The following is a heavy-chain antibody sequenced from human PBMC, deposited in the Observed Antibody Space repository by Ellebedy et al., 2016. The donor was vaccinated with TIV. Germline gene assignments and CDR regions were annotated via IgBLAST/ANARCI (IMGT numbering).Heavy chain of an antibody. CDR1: GFTFSSYS. J-gene: IGHJ3*02. V-gene: IGHV3-7*01. Sequence: GGSLRLXXAASGFTFSSYSMNWVRQAPGKGLEWVANIKQDGTEKFYVDSVKGRFTISRDNSKNTLYLQMNSLRAEDTAVYYCAKDRYYYGNHAFDIWGQGTMVTVSS. CDR2: IKQDGTEK. CDR3: AKDRYYYGNHAFDI. D-gene: IGHD3-10*01.